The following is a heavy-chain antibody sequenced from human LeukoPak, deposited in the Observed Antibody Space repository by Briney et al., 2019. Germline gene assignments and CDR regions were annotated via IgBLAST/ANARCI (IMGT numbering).Heavy chain of an antibody. J-gene: IGHJ4*02. D-gene: IGHD3-22*01. CDR2: ISYDGSNK. Sequence: GRSLRLSCAASGFTFSSYGMLWVRQAPGKGLEWVAVISYDGSNKYYADSVKGRFTISRDNSKNTLYLQMNSLRAEDTAVYYCAKDTDPDSSGPVDYWGQRTLVTVSS. CDR1: GFTFSSYG. CDR3: AKDTDPDSSGPVDY. V-gene: IGHV3-30*18.